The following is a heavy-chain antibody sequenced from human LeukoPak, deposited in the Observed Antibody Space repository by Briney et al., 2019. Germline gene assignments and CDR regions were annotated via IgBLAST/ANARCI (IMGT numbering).Heavy chain of an antibody. V-gene: IGHV3-33*01. Sequence: GRSLRLSCAASGFTFSSYGMHWVRRAPGKGLEWVAVIWYDGSNKYYADSVKGRFTISRDNSKNTLYLQMNSLRAEDTAVYYCARDRGGDIPFDYWGQGTLVTVSS. CDR1: GFTFSSYG. D-gene: IGHD2-21*02. CDR3: ARDRGGDIPFDY. CDR2: IWYDGSNK. J-gene: IGHJ4*02.